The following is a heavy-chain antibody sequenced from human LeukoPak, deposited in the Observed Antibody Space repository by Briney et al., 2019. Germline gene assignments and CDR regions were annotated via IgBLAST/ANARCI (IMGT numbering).Heavy chain of an antibody. CDR2: IYYSGST. V-gene: IGHV4-59*01. Sequence: PSETLSLTCTVSGGSISSYYWSWIRQPPGKGLEWIGYIYYSGSTNYNPSLKSRVTISVDTSKNQFSLKLSSVTAADTAVYYCAGTRIVGADDYWGQGTLVTVSS. CDR3: AGTRIVGADDY. CDR1: GGSISSYY. D-gene: IGHD1-26*01. J-gene: IGHJ4*02.